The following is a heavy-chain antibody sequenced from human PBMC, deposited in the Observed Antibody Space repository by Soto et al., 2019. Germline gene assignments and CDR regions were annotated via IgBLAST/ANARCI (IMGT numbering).Heavy chain of an antibody. D-gene: IGHD4-17*01. CDR2: IKQDGSEK. CDR3: ARRTREYGVNPPFYYYYYMDV. Sequence: GGSLRLSCAASGFTFSSYWMSWVRQAPGKGLEWVANIKQDGSEKYYVDSVKGRFTISRDNAKNSLYLQMNSLRAEDTAVYYCARRTREYGVNPPFYYYYYMDVWGKGTTVTVSS. CDR1: GFTFSSYW. J-gene: IGHJ6*03. V-gene: IGHV3-7*01.